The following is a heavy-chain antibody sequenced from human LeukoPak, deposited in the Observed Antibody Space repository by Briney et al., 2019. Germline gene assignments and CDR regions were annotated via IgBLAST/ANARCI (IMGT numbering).Heavy chain of an antibody. J-gene: IGHJ6*03. CDR1: GFAFSSYA. D-gene: IGHD3-10*01. CDR3: ARATPTMVRGVIVYYYYMDV. CDR2: INGNGGST. V-gene: IGHV3-23*01. Sequence: GGSLRLSCAASGFAFSSYAMNWVRQAPGKGLEWVSAINGNGGSTYYADSVKGRFTISRDNSKNTMYLQMNSLRAEDTAAYYCARATPTMVRGVIVYYYYMDVWGKGTTVTISS.